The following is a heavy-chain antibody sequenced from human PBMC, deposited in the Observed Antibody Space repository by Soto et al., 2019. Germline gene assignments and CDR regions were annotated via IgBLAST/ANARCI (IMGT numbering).Heavy chain of an antibody. CDR3: AKPLRKVDTAILYGMDV. CDR1: GFTFSSYG. D-gene: IGHD5-18*01. V-gene: IGHV3-30*18. J-gene: IGHJ6*02. Sequence: LRLSCAASGFTFSSYGMHWVRQAPGKGLEWVAVISYDGSNKYYADSVKGRFTISRDNSKNTLYLQMNSLRAEDTAVYYCAKPLRKVDTAILYGMDVWGQGTTVTVSS. CDR2: ISYDGSNK.